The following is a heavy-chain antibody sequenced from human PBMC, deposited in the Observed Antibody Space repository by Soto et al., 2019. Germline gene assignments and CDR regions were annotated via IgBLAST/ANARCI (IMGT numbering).Heavy chain of an antibody. CDR3: ARAGRDWLAHLHYFDY. CDR2: LKEDGSER. Sequence: VGSLRLSCAASGFSFSTYWMSWVRQAPGKGLEWVANLKEDGSERYYVDSVKGRFTISRDNAQNSLFLEMNSLRAEDTAVYYCARAGRDWLAHLHYFDYWGQGTLVTVSS. D-gene: IGHD6-19*01. CDR1: GFSFSTYW. V-gene: IGHV3-7*05. J-gene: IGHJ4*02.